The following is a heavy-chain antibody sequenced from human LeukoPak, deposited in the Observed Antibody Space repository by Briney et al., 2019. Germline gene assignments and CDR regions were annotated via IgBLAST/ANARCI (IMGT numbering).Heavy chain of an antibody. D-gene: IGHD1-26*01. Sequence: SETLSLTCTVSGGSISSYYWSSVRQPPGKGLEWIGSIYYSGSTYYNPSLKSRVTISVDTSKNQFSLKLSSVTAADTAVYYCARTLREWELLPDNAFDIWGHRAMVTVSS. J-gene: IGHJ3*02. CDR1: GGSISSYY. CDR2: IYYSGST. V-gene: IGHV4-59*12. CDR3: ARTLREWELLPDNAFDI.